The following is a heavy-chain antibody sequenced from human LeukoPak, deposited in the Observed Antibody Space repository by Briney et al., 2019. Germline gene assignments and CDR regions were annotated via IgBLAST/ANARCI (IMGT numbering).Heavy chain of an antibody. CDR2: IISYTGCT. CDR3: ASVGYSGWFPDY. D-gene: IGHD6-19*01. V-gene: IGHV1-2*02. J-gene: IGHJ4*02. Sequence: ASVTVSYKASGYRFTVYYMNWVRQAPGQGKEWMVCIISYTGCTNYPQNFHRIVTMTSDTSIITAYIDLSRLISDDTAVYYCASVGYSGWFPDYWGQGTLVTVSS. CDR1: GYRFTVYY.